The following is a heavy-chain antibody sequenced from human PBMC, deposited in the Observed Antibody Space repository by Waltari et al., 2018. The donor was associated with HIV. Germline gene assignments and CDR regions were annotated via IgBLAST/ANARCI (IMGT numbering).Heavy chain of an antibody. D-gene: IGHD3-16*02. CDR1: GGSISSGSYY. CDR3: AREGDMITFGGVIAPFDY. J-gene: IGHJ4*02. V-gene: IGHV4-61*02. Sequence: QVQLQESGPGLVKPSQTLSLPCTGSGGSISSGSYYWSWNRQPAGKGLEWIGRIYTSGSTNYNPSLKSRVTISVDTSKNQFSLKLSSVTAADTAVYYCAREGDMITFGGVIAPFDYWGQGTLVTVSS. CDR2: IYTSGST.